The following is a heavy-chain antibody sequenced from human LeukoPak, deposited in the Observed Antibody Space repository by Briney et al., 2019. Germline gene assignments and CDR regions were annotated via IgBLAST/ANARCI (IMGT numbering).Heavy chain of an antibody. CDR1: GGSISNYH. D-gene: IGHD6-19*01. J-gene: IGHJ4*02. CDR2: IYYSGST. V-gene: IGHV4-59*08. CDR3: ARRRGSGALIDY. Sequence: SETLSLTCTVSGGSISNYHWSWIRQPPGKGLEWIGYIYYSGSTNYNPSLKSRVTISGDTSKNQFSLKLSAVTAADTAVYYCARRRGSGALIDYWGQGTLVTVSS.